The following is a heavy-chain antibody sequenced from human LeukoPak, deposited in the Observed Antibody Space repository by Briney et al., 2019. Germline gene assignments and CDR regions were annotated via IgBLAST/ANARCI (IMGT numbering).Heavy chain of an antibody. CDR1: GFTFSSYD. CDR3: AKVLGGLWPGIDY. Sequence: GGSLRLSCAASGFTFSSYDMSWVRQAPGKGLEWVSHISGSGGNTYYADSVTGRFTISRDNAKNTVYLQMNSLRAEDTAVYYCAKVLGGLWPGIDYWGQGTVVTVSS. CDR2: ISGSGGNT. D-gene: IGHD2-15*01. J-gene: IGHJ4*02. V-gene: IGHV3-23*01.